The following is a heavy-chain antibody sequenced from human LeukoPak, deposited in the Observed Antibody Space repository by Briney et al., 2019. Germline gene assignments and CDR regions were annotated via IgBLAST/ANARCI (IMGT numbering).Heavy chain of an antibody. Sequence: GGSLRLSCAASGFTVSSNYMSWVRQAPGKGLEWVASINHNGNVNYYVDSVKGRSTISRDNAKNSLYLQMSNLRAEDTAVYFCARGGGLDVWGQGATVTVSS. V-gene: IGHV3-7*03. J-gene: IGHJ6*02. CDR2: INHNGNVN. CDR1: GFTVSSNY. CDR3: ARGGGLDV. D-gene: IGHD3-16*01.